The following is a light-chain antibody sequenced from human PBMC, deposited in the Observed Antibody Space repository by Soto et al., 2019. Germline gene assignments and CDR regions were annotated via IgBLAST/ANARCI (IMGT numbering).Light chain of an antibody. V-gene: IGKV3-20*01. CDR3: QQYGRSGT. J-gene: IGKJ1*01. CDR2: GAS. CDR1: QSVSKNY. Sequence: DTVLPQSRGPPSRWPGESRTRVRRASQSVSKNYLAWYQQKPGQAPRLLIYGASNRATGIPDRFSGSGSRTDFTLTISRLEPEDFAVYYWQQYGRSGTFGQGTKVDIK.